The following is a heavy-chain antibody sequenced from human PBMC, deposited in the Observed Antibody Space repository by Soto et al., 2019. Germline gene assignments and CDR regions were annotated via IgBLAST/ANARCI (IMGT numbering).Heavy chain of an antibody. CDR3: ASLVVYGDADY. CDR2: MNAGNGNT. CDR1: GYTFTSYD. Sequence: ASVKVSCKAAGYTFTSYDINWVRQATGQRLEWMGWMNAGNGNTKYAQRFQGRVTITRDTSASTAYMELSSLKSEDTAVYYCASLVVYGDADYWGQGTLVTVSS. J-gene: IGHJ4*02. D-gene: IGHD2-8*02. V-gene: IGHV1-3*01.